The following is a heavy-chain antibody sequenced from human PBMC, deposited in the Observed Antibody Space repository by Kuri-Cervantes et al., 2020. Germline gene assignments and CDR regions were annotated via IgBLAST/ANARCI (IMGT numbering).Heavy chain of an antibody. CDR3: ARHVRTNTEWVGP. CDR1: GGSFSGYY. J-gene: IGHJ5*02. D-gene: IGHD2-8*02. V-gene: IGHV4-34*01. CDR2: INHSGST. Sequence: ESLKISCAVYGGSFSGYYWSWIPQPPGKGLEWIGEINHSGSTNYNPSLESGVTISVDTSKNRFSLELTSVTAADTAVYYCARHVRTNTEWVGPWGQGTLVTVSS.